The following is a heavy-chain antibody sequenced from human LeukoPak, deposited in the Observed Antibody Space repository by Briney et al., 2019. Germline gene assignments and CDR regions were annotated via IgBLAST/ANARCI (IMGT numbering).Heavy chain of an antibody. V-gene: IGHV5-10-1*01. CDR1: GYSFTSYW. CDR2: IDPSDSYT. Sequence: GESLQISCKGSGYSFTSYWISWVRQMPGKGLEWMGRIDPSDSYTNYSPSFQGHVTISADKSISTAYLQWSSLKASDTAMYYCARLTMVRGVIIMAIDYWGQGTLVTVSS. J-gene: IGHJ4*02. D-gene: IGHD3-10*01. CDR3: ARLTMVRGVIIMAIDY.